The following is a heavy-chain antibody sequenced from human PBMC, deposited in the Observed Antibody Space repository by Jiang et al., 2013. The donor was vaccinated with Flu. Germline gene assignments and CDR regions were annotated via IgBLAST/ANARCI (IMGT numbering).Heavy chain of an antibody. J-gene: IGHJ2*01. CDR1: GFTFGDYA. D-gene: IGHD3-16*02. CDR2: IRGNAYGGTT. CDR3: TRDTFRSFGGLFVTRYWYFDL. Sequence: VQLLESGGGLVQPGRSLRLSCTASGFTFGDYAMSWFRQAPGKGLEWVGFIRGNAYGGTTDYAASVKGRFSISRDDSKSVAYLHMNSLKTEDTAVYYCTRDTFRSFGGLFVTRYWYFDLWGRGTLVTVSS. V-gene: IGHV3-49*03.